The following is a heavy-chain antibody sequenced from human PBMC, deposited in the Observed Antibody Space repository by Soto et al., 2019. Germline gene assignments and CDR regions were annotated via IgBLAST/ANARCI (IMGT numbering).Heavy chain of an antibody. J-gene: IGHJ4*02. CDR1: GGYISSGGYY. Sequence: SETMSVTCTVAGGYISSGGYYWSWIRKHPGKGLEWIGYIYYSGSTYYNPSLKSRVTISVDTSKNQFSLKLSSVTAADTAVYYCATRSDYGDYEFDYWGQGTLVTVSS. CDR3: ATRSDYGDYEFDY. CDR2: IYYSGST. V-gene: IGHV4-31*03. D-gene: IGHD4-17*01.